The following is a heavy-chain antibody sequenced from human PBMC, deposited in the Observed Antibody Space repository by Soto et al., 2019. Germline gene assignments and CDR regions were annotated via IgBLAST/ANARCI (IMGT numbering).Heavy chain of an antibody. CDR3: ARVSTGTGWNPFDY. J-gene: IGHJ4*02. V-gene: IGHV1-46*03. CDR2: INPSGGST. CDR1: GYTFTSYY. Sequence: QVQLVQSGAEVKKPGASVKVSCKASGYTFTSYYMHWVRQAPGQGLEWMGIINPSGGSTSYAQKFQGRVTXXRXTXXSTGYMELRSLRSEDTAVYYCARVSTGTGWNPFDYWGQGTLVTVSS. D-gene: IGHD1-1*01.